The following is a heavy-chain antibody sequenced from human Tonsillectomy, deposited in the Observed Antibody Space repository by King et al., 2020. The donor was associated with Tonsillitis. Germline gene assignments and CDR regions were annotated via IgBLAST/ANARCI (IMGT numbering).Heavy chain of an antibody. J-gene: IGHJ4*02. CDR2: ISGSGTST. V-gene: IGHV3-23*04. Sequence: VQLVESGGGLVQPGGSLRLSCAASGFTFSSYAMSWVRQAPGKGLEWVSVISGSGTSTYYADYVKGRFTIARDNSKNTLYLQMNSLRAEDTALYYCAKRYYYDSSGSDYFDYWGQGTLVTVSS. CDR3: AKRYYYDSSGSDYFDY. D-gene: IGHD3-22*01. CDR1: GFTFSSYA.